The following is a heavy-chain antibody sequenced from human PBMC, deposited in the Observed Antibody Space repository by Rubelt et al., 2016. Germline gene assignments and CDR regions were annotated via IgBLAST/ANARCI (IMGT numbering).Heavy chain of an antibody. Sequence: EVQLVESGGGLVQPGGSLRLSCAASGLTFSNYWMNWVRQAPGKGLEWVANIKPDGSDRYFVDSVKGRLTISRDNAKNSVYLQMDSRRADDTAIYFCMSGAGYWGQGTLVTVSS. CDR1: GLTFSNYW. CDR2: IKPDGSDR. V-gene: IGHV3-7*01. J-gene: IGHJ4*02. D-gene: IGHD3-16*01. CDR3: MSGAGY.